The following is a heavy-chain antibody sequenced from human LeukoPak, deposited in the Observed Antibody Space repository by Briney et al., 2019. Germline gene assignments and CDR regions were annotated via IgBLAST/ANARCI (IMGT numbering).Heavy chain of an antibody. V-gene: IGHV3-48*03. J-gene: IGHJ4*02. CDR2: ISSSGSTI. CDR3: ARDPSRDIVATIWGKRGYYFDY. D-gene: IGHD5-12*01. Sequence: GGSLRLSCAASGFTFSSYEMNWVRQAPGKGLEWVSYISSSGSTIYYADSVKGRFTISRDNAKNSLYLQMNSLRAEDTAVYYCARDPSRDIVATIWGKRGYYFDYWGQGTLVTVSS. CDR1: GFTFSSYE.